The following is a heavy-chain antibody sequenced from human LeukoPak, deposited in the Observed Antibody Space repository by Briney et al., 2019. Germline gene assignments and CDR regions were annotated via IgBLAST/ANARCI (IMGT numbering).Heavy chain of an antibody. CDR3: ARYVVYGSGKYYFDY. CDR2: INYGGTT. V-gene: IGHV4-39*01. J-gene: IGHJ4*02. Sequence: SETLSLTCTVSGGSITSSNYYWSWIRQPPGKELEWIASINYGGTTYYNPSLKSRVTTSVDTSKNQFSLRLSSVTAADTAVYLCARYVVYGSGKYYFDYWGQGSLVTVSS. D-gene: IGHD3-10*01. CDR1: GGSITSSNYY.